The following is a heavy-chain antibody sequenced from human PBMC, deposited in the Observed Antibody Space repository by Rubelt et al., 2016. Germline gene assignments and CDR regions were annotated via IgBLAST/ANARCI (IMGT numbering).Heavy chain of an antibody. D-gene: IGHD2-2*02. J-gene: IGHJ4*02. CDR3: VRQGYCSSTSCYSDF. CDR1: GGSVGGTSYY. V-gene: IGHV4-39*01. CDR2: MNYSGSS. Sequence: QLQLQESGPGLVEPSETLSLTCTVSGGSVGGTSYYWGWVRQPPGKGLEWIGSMNYSGSSDYNPSVRGRVTASLDTPNNQVSLRLRFVTAADTAVYYCVRQGYCSSTSCYSDFWGQGTLVTVSS.